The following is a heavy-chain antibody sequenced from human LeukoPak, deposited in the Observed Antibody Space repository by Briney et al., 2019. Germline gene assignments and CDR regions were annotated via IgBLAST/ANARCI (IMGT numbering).Heavy chain of an antibody. Sequence: SETLSLTCTVSGGSISSYYWSWIRQPPGKGLEWIGYIYYSGSTNYNPSLKSRVTISVDTSKNQFPLKLSSVTAADTAVYYCASSSGSSLGYYFDYWGQGTLVTVSS. CDR3: ASSSGSSLGYYFDY. CDR1: GGSISSYY. CDR2: IYYSGST. D-gene: IGHD6-6*01. J-gene: IGHJ4*02. V-gene: IGHV4-59*08.